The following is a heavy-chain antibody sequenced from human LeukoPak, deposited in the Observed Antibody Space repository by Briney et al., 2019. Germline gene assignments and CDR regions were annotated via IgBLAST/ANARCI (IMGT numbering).Heavy chain of an antibody. D-gene: IGHD4-17*01. CDR2: ISGSGGST. V-gene: IGHV3-23*01. CDR3: AREREPVTTEFDY. J-gene: IGHJ4*02. Sequence: GGSLRLSCAASGFTFSSYAMSWVRQAPGKGLEWVSAISGSGGSTYYADSVKGRFTISRDNAKNSLYLQMNSLRAEDTAVYYCAREREPVTTEFDYWGQGTLVTVSS. CDR1: GFTFSSYA.